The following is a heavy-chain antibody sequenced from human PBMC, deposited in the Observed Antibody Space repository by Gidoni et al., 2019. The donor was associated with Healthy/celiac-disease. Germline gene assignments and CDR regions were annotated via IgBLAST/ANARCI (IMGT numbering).Heavy chain of an antibody. CDR2: ISSSSSYI. CDR1: GFTFSSYS. J-gene: IGHJ3*02. Sequence: EVQLVESGGGLVKPGGSLRLSCSATGFTFSSYSMNWVRQTPGKGLEWFSSISSSSSYIYYADSVKGRFTISRDNAKNSLYLQMNSLRAEDTAVYYCARPGYSSGSDAFDIWGQGTMVTVSS. CDR3: ARPGYSSGSDAFDI. D-gene: IGHD6-19*01. V-gene: IGHV3-21*01.